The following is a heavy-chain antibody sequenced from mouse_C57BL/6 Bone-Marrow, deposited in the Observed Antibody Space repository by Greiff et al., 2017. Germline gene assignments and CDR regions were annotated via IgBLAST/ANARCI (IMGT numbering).Heavy chain of an antibody. D-gene: IGHD4-1*01. J-gene: IGHJ3*01. Sequence: EVKLEESGGGLVQPGGSMKLSCVASGFTFSNYWMNWVRQSPEKGLEWVAQIRLKSDNYATHYAESVKGRFTISRDDSKSSVYLQMNNLRAEDTGIYYCTGLTVDGYWGQGTLVTVSA. V-gene: IGHV6-3*01. CDR1: GFTFSNYW. CDR2: IRLKSDNYAT. CDR3: TGLTVDGY.